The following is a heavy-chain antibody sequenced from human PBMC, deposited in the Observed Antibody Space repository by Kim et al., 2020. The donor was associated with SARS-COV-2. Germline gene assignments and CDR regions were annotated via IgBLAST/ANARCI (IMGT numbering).Heavy chain of an antibody. D-gene: IGHD3-16*01. CDR3: AKGLAFGGVKGAGDFDY. J-gene: IGHJ4*02. V-gene: IGHV3-23*01. Sequence: GGSLRLSCAASGFTFSSYAMSWVRQAPGKGLEWVSAISGSGGSTYYADSVKGRFTISRDNSKNTLYLQMNSLRAEDTAVYYCAKGLAFGGVKGAGDFDYWGQGTLVTVSS. CDR2: ISGSGGST. CDR1: GFTFSSYA.